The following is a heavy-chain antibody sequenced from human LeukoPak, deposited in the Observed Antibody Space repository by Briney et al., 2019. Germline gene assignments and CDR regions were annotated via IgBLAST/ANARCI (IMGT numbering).Heavy chain of an antibody. J-gene: IGHJ3*02. V-gene: IGHV1-18*01. CDR2: ISAYSGNT. D-gene: IGHD6-19*01. CDR3: ARFGVGKHTEVAVIPFDI. Sequence: GASVKASCKASGNTFTSYAITWVRQAPGQGLKWMGWISAYSGNTNYAQKLQRRVTMTTDTSTSTAYLDLRSLRADDTALYSCARFGVGKHTEVAVIPFDIWGQGTMVTVSS. CDR1: GNTFTSYA.